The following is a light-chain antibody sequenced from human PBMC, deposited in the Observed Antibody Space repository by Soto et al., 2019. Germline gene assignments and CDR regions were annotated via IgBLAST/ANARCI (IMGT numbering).Light chain of an antibody. J-gene: IGLJ3*02. V-gene: IGLV1-44*01. Sequence: QSVLTQPPSASGTPGQRVTISCSGSSSNIGSNTVNWYQQLPGTAPKLPIYSDNHRPSGVPDRFSGSKSGTSASLPISGLQSEDEADYYCAAWDDSLNGPVFGGGTKLTVL. CDR2: SDN. CDR3: AAWDDSLNGPV. CDR1: SSNIGSNT.